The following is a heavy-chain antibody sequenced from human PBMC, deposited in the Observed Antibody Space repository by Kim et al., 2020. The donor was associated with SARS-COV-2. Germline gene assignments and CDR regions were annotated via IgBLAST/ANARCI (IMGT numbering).Heavy chain of an antibody. CDR2: IKQDGSEK. Sequence: GGSLRLSCAASGFTFSSYWMSWVRQAPGKGLEWVANIKQDGSEKYYVDSVQGRFTISRDNAKNSMYLQMNSLRAEDTAVYYCAKGGYSGSWYLDYWGQGTLVTVPS. V-gene: IGHV3-7*01. J-gene: IGHJ4*02. CDR1: GFTFSSYW. CDR3: AKGGYSGSWYLDY. D-gene: IGHD6-13*01.